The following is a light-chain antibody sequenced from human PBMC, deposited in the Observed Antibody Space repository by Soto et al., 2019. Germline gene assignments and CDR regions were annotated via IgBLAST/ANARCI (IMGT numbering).Light chain of an antibody. V-gene: IGKV4-1*01. Sequence: DIVMTQSPDSLAVSLGERATINCKSSQTVLRSSNNKNHLAWYQQKSGQPPKLLISWASTRESGVPDRFSGRGSGTDFTLTISSLQAEDVGVYYCQHFYTVPVTFGQGTRLEIK. CDR3: QHFYTVPVT. J-gene: IGKJ5*01. CDR1: QTVLRSSNNKNH. CDR2: WAS.